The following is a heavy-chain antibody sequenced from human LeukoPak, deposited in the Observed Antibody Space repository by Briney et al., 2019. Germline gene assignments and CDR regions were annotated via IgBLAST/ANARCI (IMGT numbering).Heavy chain of an antibody. CDR2: ISYDGTEK. Sequence: PGGSLRLSCAASGLSFSSYAMHWAHQAPGKGLEWVAVISYDGTEKYYGDSVKGRFTISRDNSKNTLYLQMNSLRAEDTALYYCARDGHGVPLDYWGQGTLVTVSP. CDR3: ARDGHGVPLDY. V-gene: IGHV3-30-3*01. D-gene: IGHD4-17*01. J-gene: IGHJ4*02. CDR1: GLSFSSYA.